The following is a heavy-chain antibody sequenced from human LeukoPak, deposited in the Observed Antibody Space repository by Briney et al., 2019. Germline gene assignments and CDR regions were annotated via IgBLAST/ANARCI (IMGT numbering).Heavy chain of an antibody. CDR2: IYYSGST. Sequence: SETLSLTCTVSGGSISSYYWSWIRQPPGKGLEWIGYIYYSGSTNYNPSLKSRVTISVDTSKNQFSLKLSSVTAAGTAVYYCARVYSSSSLNFDYWGQGTLVTVSS. CDR3: ARVYSSSSLNFDY. D-gene: IGHD6-6*01. CDR1: GGSISSYY. J-gene: IGHJ4*02. V-gene: IGHV4-59*01.